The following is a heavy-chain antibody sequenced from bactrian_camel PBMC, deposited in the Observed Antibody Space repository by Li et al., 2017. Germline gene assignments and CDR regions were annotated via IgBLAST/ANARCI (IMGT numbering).Heavy chain of an antibody. CDR3: TTPTRPGGIEYGY. Sequence: HVQLVESGGGSVQAGGSLSVSCVVSGYTVSHVCMGWFRQDPGKEREGVAVMDSDDSTRYSDSVKGRFTISFDNAKNTAYLQMNSLQSEDTAVYYCTTPTRPGGIEYGYWGQGTQVTVS. CDR2: MDSDDST. J-gene: IGHJ4*01. V-gene: IGHV3S9*01. CDR1: GYTVSHVC.